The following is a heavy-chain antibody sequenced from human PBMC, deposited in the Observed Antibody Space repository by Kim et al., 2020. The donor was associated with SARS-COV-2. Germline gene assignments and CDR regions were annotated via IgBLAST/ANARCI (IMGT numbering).Heavy chain of an antibody. CDR3: ARGELTGDLSDY. D-gene: IGHD7-27*01. J-gene: IGHJ4*02. V-gene: IGHV4-34*01. Sequence: NSTPALTSRVTISDDTSKSQLSLKLSSVTAADTAVYYCARGELTGDLSDYWGQGTLVTVSS.